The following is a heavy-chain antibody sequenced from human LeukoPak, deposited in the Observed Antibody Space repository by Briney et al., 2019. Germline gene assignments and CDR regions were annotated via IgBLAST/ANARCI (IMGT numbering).Heavy chain of an antibody. J-gene: IGHJ4*02. CDR1: GYTFTGYY. Sequence: ASVKVSCKASGYTFTGYYMHWVRQAPGQGLEWMGWINPNSGGTNYAQKFQGRVTMTRDTSISTAYMELRGLRSDDTAVYYCASHYDILTGYSPALDYWGQGTLVTVSS. D-gene: IGHD3-9*01. V-gene: IGHV1-2*02. CDR3: ASHYDILTGYSPALDY. CDR2: INPNSGGT.